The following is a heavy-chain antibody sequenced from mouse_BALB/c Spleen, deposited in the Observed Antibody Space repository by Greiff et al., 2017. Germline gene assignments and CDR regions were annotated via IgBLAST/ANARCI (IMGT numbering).Heavy chain of an antibody. J-gene: IGHJ2*01. D-gene: IGHD1-1*01. V-gene: IGHV3-2*02. CDR1: GYSITSDYA. CDR3: ARRNYGSSYYFDY. Sequence: EVKLVESGPGLVKPSQSLSLTCTVTGYSITSDYAWNWIRQFPGNKLEWMGYISYSGSTSYNPSLKSRISITRDTSKNQFFLQLNSVTTEDTATYYCARRNYGSSYYFDYWGQGTTLTVSS. CDR2: ISYSGST.